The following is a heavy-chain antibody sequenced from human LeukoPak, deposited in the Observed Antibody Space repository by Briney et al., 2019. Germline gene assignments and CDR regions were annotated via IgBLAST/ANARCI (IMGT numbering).Heavy chain of an antibody. Sequence: ASVKVSCKASGYTFTGYYMHWVRQAPGQGLEWMGWINPNSGGTNYAQKFQGRVTMTRDMSTSTVYMELSSLRSEDTAVYYCAREWGSYSDYYYYYMDVWGKGTTVTVSS. CDR3: AREWGSYSDYYYYYMDV. J-gene: IGHJ6*03. CDR2: INPNSGGT. CDR1: GYTFTGYY. D-gene: IGHD1-26*01. V-gene: IGHV1-2*02.